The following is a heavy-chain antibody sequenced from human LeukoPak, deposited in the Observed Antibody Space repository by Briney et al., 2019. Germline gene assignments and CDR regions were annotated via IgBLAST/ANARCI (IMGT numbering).Heavy chain of an antibody. V-gene: IGHV1-69*05. Sequence: ASVKVSCKTSGGTFNNSAISWVRQAPGQGLEWLGGIMPLFGTAGYAQKFQGRVTITKDESTRTVYLELTSLTSDDTAVYYCARRRVRLGAAAVDLNAWGQGTLVTVSS. CDR1: GGTFNNSA. D-gene: IGHD6-13*01. CDR2: IMPLFGTA. CDR3: ARRRVRLGAAAVDLNA. J-gene: IGHJ5*02.